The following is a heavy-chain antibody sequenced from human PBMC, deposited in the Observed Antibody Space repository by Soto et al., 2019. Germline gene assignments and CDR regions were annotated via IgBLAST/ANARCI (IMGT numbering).Heavy chain of an antibody. V-gene: IGHV3-48*01. D-gene: IGHD2-15*01. J-gene: IGHJ4*02. CDR3: ASWVGDDPSYRGGDY. Sequence: SVKGRYTISRDDARNSLNLQMNSLRAEDTAVYYCASWVGDDPSYRGGDYWGQGTLVTVSS.